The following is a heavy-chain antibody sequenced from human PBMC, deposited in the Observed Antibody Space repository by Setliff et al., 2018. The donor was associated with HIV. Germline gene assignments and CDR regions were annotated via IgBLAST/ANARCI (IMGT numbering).Heavy chain of an antibody. V-gene: IGHV5-51*01. CDR3: ARPRVATSSVHPVDI. D-gene: IGHD5-12*01. CDR2: IYPGDSDA. J-gene: IGHJ3*02. CDR1: GYTFITYW. Sequence: PGESLKISCKGSGYTFITYWVAWVRQMPGKGLEWMGIIYPGDSDARYSPSFRGQVTISVDKSISTAYLQWSSLKASYTALYFCARPRVATSSVHPVDIWGQGTMVTVSS.